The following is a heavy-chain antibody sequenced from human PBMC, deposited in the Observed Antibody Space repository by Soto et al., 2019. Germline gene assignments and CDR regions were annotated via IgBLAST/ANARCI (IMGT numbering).Heavy chain of an antibody. J-gene: IGHJ6*04. CDR2: INHSGST. CDR1: GGSFSGYY. V-gene: IGHV4-34*01. CDR3: ARAPPYYYYCMDV. Sequence: TLSLTCAVYGGSFSGYYWSWIRQPPGKGLEWIGEINHSGSTNYNPSLKSRVTISVDTSTNQFSLKLSSVTAADTAVYYCARAPPYYYYCMDVWGKGTTGTVSS.